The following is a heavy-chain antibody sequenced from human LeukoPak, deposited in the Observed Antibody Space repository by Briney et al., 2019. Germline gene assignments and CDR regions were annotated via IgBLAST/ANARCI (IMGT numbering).Heavy chain of an antibody. CDR2: ISYDGSNK. D-gene: IGHD6-13*01. CDR1: GFTFSSYG. V-gene: IGHV3-30*03. Sequence: GGSLRLSCAASGFTFSSYGMHWVRQAPGKGLEWVAVISYDGSNKYYADSVKGRFTISRDNSKNTLYLPMNSLRAEDTAVYYCAGHSSSFDYWGQGTLVTVSS. CDR3: AGHSSSFDY. J-gene: IGHJ4*02.